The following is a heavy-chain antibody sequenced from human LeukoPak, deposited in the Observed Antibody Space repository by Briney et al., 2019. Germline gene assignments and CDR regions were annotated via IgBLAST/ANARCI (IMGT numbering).Heavy chain of an antibody. J-gene: IGHJ4*02. CDR1: GGSINTYY. CDR2: IYNSGST. D-gene: IGHD6-13*01. V-gene: IGHV4-59*01. CDR3: AREEGSSSWPPFDY. Sequence: PSETLSLTCTVSGGSINTYYWSWIRQPPGKGLEWIGHIYNSGSTNYSPSLKSRVTISADTSKNQFSLKLSSVSTADTAVYYCAREEGSSSWPPFDYWGQGTLVTVSS.